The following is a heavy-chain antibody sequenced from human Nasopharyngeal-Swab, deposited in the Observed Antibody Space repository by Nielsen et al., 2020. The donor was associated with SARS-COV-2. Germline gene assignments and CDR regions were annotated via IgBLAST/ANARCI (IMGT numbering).Heavy chain of an antibody. D-gene: IGHD2-21*02. CDR1: GFTFSNAW. CDR2: IKSKTDGGTT. J-gene: IGHJ3*02. V-gene: IGHV3-15*01. CDR3: TTRGVVYCGGDCYSPGAFDI. Sequence: SYAASGFTFSNAWMSWVRQAPGKGLEWVGRIKSKTDGGTTDYAAPVKGRFTISRDDSKNTLYLQMNSLKTEDTAVYYCTTRGVVYCGGDCYSPGAFDIWGQGTMVTVSS.